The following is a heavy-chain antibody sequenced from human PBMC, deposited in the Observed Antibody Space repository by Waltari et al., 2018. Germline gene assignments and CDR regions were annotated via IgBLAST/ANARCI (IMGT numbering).Heavy chain of an antibody. Sequence: QVQMVESGGGWVKPGGSLRLSCGASGFTFSDYYMSWVRQAPGRGMGWVTYIYNRGSTKYYAESVKGRFNISSDNAKNSLYLQMNSLRAEDTAVYYCARYSSSWYYFDYWGQGTLVTVSS. V-gene: IGHV3-11*04. CDR2: IYNRGSTK. CDR1: GFTFSDYY. CDR3: ARYSSSWYYFDY. J-gene: IGHJ4*02. D-gene: IGHD6-13*01.